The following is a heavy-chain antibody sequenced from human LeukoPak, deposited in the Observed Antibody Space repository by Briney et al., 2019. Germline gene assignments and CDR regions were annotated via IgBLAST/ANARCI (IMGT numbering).Heavy chain of an antibody. CDR2: ITPSGGST. CDR3: ARRFPSSCPFDY. J-gene: IGHJ4*02. CDR1: GYTFTSYY. Sequence: GASVKVSCKASGYTFTSYYMHWVRQAPGQGLEWMGIITPSGGSTSYAQKFQGRVTMTRDMSTSTVYMEMSSLRSEDTAVYYCARRFPSSCPFDYWGQGTLVTVSS. V-gene: IGHV1-46*01. D-gene: IGHD2-2*01.